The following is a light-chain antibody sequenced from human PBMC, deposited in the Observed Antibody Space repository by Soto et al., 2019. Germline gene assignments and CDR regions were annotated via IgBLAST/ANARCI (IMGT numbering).Light chain of an antibody. CDR1: QSVDSKY. CDR3: QQYCYSACT. Sequence: EIVLTQSPGTLSLSPGERATLSCRASQSVDSKYLAWYQQKPGQAPRILIFAASSRATGIPDRFSGSGSGTDFTLTISVLEPGAVAVYYCQQYCYSACTFCQGTKVEIK. V-gene: IGKV3-20*01. J-gene: IGKJ1*01. CDR2: AAS.